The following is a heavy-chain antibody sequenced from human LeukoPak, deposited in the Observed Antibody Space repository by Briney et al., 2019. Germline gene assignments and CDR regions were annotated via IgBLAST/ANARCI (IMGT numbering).Heavy chain of an antibody. CDR3: ASPGDY. CDR2: IYSGGST. Sequence: GGSLRLSCAASGFTFSSYSMNWVRQAPGKGLEWVSVIYSGGSTYYADSVKGRFTISRDNSKNTLYLQMNSLRAEDTAVYYCASPGDYWGQGTLVTVSS. CDR1: GFTFSSYS. V-gene: IGHV3-53*01. J-gene: IGHJ4*02.